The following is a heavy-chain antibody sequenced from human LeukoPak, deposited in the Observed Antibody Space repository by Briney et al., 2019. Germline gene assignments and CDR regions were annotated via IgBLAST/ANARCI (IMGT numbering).Heavy chain of an antibody. CDR2: IKSKTDGGTN. Sequence: PGGSLRLSCAASGFTFSNAWMSWVRQAPGKGLEWVARIKSKTDGGTNDYAAQEPGRLPIQRDDSKNTLYLQMNSLKAEDSAVYYCTTLRRVCSGGSCTYDYWGQGTLVTVSS. CDR1: GFTFSNAW. D-gene: IGHD2-15*01. CDR3: TTLRRVCSGGSCTYDY. V-gene: IGHV3-15*01. J-gene: IGHJ4*02.